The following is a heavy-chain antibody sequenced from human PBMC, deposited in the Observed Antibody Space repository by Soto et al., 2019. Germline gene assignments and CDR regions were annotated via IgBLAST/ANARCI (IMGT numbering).Heavy chain of an antibody. Sequence: ASETLSLTCAVYGGSFSGYYWSWIRQPPGKGLEWIGEINHSGSTNYNPSLKSRVTISVDTSKNQFSLKLSSVTAADTAVYYCARGATIYGMDVWGQGTTVTVSS. J-gene: IGHJ6*02. CDR1: GGSFSGYY. V-gene: IGHV4-34*01. CDR2: INHSGST. D-gene: IGHD1-1*01. CDR3: ARGATIYGMDV.